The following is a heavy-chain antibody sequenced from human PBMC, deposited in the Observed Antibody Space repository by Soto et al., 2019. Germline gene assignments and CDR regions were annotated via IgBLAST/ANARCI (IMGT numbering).Heavy chain of an antibody. CDR3: ARDRTVAKMYGSGSYYSGYYYGMDV. Sequence: PSETLSLTCTVSGGSISSGGYYWSWIHQHPGKGLEWIGYIYYSGSTYYNPSLKSRVAISVDTSKNQFSLKLSSVTAADTAVYYCARDRTVAKMYGSGSYYSGYYYGMDVWGQGTTVTVSS. V-gene: IGHV4-31*03. J-gene: IGHJ6*02. CDR1: GGSISSGGYY. D-gene: IGHD3-10*01. CDR2: IYYSGST.